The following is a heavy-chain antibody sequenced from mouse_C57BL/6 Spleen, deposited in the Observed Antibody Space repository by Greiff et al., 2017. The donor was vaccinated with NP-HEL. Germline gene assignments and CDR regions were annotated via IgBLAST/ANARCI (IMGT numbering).Heavy chain of an antibody. V-gene: IGHV1-75*01. CDR1: GYTFTDYY. D-gene: IGHD1-1*01. CDR2: IFPGSGST. CDR3: ARWKATVVVHYAMDY. Sequence: QVQLQQSGPELVKPGASVKISCKASGYTFTDYYINWVKQRPGQGLEWIGWIFPGSGSTYYNEKFKGKTTLTVDKSSSTAYMLLSSLTSEDSAVYFCARWKATVVVHYAMDYWGQGTSVTVSS. J-gene: IGHJ4*01.